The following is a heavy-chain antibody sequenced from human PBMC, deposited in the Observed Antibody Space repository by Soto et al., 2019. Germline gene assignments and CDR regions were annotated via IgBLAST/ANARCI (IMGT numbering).Heavy chain of an antibody. Sequence: PSETLSLTCTVPGGSISSSSYYWGWIRHPPGKGLEWIGSIYYSGSTYYNPSLKSRVTISVDTSKNQFSLKLSSVTAADTAVYYCASTGRHYDFWSGSTYGMDVWGQGTTVTVSS. CDR2: IYYSGST. CDR3: ASTGRHYDFWSGSTYGMDV. J-gene: IGHJ6*02. D-gene: IGHD3-3*01. CDR1: GGSISSSSYY. V-gene: IGHV4-39*01.